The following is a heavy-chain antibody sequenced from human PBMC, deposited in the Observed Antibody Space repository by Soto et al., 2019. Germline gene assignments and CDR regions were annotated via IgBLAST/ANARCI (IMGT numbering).Heavy chain of an antibody. CDR3: AKDPSNSSGWYEY. CDR1: GFTFSSYG. CDR2: ISYDGSNK. D-gene: IGHD6-19*01. V-gene: IGHV3-30*18. J-gene: IGHJ4*02. Sequence: QVQLVGSGGGVVQPGRSLRLSCAASGFTFSSYGMHWVRQGPGKGLEWVAVISYDGSNKYYADSVNGRFTISRDNSKNTLYLQMNSLRAEDTAVYYCAKDPSNSSGWYEYWGQGTLVTVSS.